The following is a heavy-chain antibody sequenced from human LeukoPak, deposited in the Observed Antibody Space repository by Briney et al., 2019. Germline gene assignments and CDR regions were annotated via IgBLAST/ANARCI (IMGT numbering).Heavy chain of an antibody. Sequence: GASVKVSCKASGYTFTSYGISWVRQAPGQGLEWMGWISAYNGNTNYAQKLQGRVTMTTDTSTSTAYMELRSLRSDDTAVYYCAREYGTSSSSKLGTAAYYYYYYGMDVWGQGTTVTVSS. V-gene: IGHV1-18*01. CDR2: ISAYNGNT. CDR3: AREYGTSSSSKLGTAAYYYYYYGMDV. D-gene: IGHD2-2*01. J-gene: IGHJ6*02. CDR1: GYTFTSYG.